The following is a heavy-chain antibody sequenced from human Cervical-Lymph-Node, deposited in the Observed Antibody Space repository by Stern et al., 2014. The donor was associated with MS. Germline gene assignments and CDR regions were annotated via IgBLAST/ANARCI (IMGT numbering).Heavy chain of an antibody. CDR3: ARFGSGSYSTDFFFDN. V-gene: IGHV4-30-4*01. J-gene: IGHJ4*02. D-gene: IGHD3-10*01. Sequence: QLQLQESGPELRKPSQTLSLTCTVSGDSISSDDYYWSWVRQPPGNGLVGIGYISHRGSTYSTYYNASLKSRVTVSADTSRNQFSLKLTSVTAADTAVYYCARFGSGSYSTDFFFDNWGQGTLVTVSS. CDR2: ISHRGSTYST. CDR1: GDSISSDDYY.